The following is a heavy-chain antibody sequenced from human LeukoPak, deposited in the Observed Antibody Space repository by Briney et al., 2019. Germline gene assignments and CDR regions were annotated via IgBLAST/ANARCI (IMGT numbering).Heavy chain of an antibody. J-gene: IGHJ4*02. Sequence: GGSLRLSCAASGFTFSNYAMSWVRQVPGKGLEWVSSISGSSGYTYYADSVKGRLTISRDKSKNTLYLQMNSLRAEDTALYSCAKANYSSGWDYWGQGTLVTVSS. D-gene: IGHD6-19*01. CDR3: AKANYSSGWDY. CDR2: ISGSSGYT. CDR1: GFTFSNYA. V-gene: IGHV3-23*01.